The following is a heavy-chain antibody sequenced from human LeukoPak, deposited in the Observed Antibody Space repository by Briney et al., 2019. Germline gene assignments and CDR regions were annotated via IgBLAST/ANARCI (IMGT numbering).Heavy chain of an antibody. Sequence: GGSLRLSCAASGFSFRNAWMSWVRQAPGKGLEGVGRLKSKADGETIDYAAPVKGRFTISRDDSKSTLFLQMDSLKTEDTAVYYCTNYGGASLWDYWGQGTLVTVSS. J-gene: IGHJ4*02. V-gene: IGHV3-15*01. CDR1: GFSFRNAW. D-gene: IGHD4-23*01. CDR2: LKSKADGETI. CDR3: TNYGGASLWDY.